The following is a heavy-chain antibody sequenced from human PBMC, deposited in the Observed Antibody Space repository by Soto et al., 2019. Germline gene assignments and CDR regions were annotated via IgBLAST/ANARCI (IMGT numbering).Heavy chain of an antibody. Sequence: QVQLQESGPGLVKPSQTLYLTCTVSGCSISSGGNYWSWIRQHPGKGLEWIGYIYYSGSTYYNPSLQSRVTISVDTSKNQFSLKLSSVTAADTAVYYCASEVTGTMRLNRWGQGTLVTVSS. J-gene: IGHJ4*02. CDR3: ASEVTGTMRLNR. D-gene: IGHD1-7*01. V-gene: IGHV4-31*03. CDR2: IYYSGST. CDR1: GCSISSGGNY.